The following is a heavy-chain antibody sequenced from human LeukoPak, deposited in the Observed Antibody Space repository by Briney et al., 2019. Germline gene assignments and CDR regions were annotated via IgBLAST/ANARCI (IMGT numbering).Heavy chain of an antibody. CDR3: ARVGNGRSWDY. D-gene: IGHD2-15*01. CDR2: ISLGDSTM. V-gene: IGHV3-48*02. J-gene: IGHJ4*02. Sequence: GGSLRLSCAASGFTFSSFTMNWARQVPGKGLEWISYISLGDSTMFYADSVKGRFTISRDNAKNSLYLQMNSLRDDDTAVYYCARVGNGRSWDYWGQGTLVSVSS. CDR1: GFTFSSFT.